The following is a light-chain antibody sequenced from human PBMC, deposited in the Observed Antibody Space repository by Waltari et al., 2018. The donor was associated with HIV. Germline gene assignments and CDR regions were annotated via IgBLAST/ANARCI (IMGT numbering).Light chain of an antibody. V-gene: IGLV2-23*01. J-gene: IGLJ1*01. CDR2: EGH. Sequence: QSALTLPASGSASPRQSITISCTGTSRDVGSNQLVSWYQHSTDKPPKLLIYEGHRRPSGVSVRFSGYKSGNTASLTISGLRAEDEADYYCCSYAVTNTFVFGTGTKVTVL. CDR1: SRDVGSNQL. CDR3: CSYAVTNTFV.